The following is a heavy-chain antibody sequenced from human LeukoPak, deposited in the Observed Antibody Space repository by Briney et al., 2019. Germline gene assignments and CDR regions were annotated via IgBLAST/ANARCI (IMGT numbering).Heavy chain of an antibody. CDR3: TRGHLGLQS. J-gene: IGHJ5*02. Sequence: SETLSLPCTVSGPPVTEQYGRWIRQPPGKGLEWISHNHHSGNSDYNPSLRSRVTTSSDTSKNQFCLKLISVTAADTVVYCCTRGHLGLQSWSQRTLVTVSS. V-gene: IGHV4-59*02. CDR1: GPPVTEQY. D-gene: IGHD3-16*01. CDR2: NHHSGNS.